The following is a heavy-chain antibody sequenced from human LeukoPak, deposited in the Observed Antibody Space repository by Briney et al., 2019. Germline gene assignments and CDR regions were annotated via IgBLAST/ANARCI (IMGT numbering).Heavy chain of an antibody. CDR2: IYYGGST. D-gene: IGHD3-22*01. J-gene: IGHJ4*02. CDR3: ARARLDSSGRFDY. Sequence: TSETLSLTCTVSGGSISSYYWSWIREPPGKGLEWIGYIYYGGSTDYNPSLESRVTISKDTSKTQFSLRLSSVTAADTAVYYCARARLDSSGRFDYWGQGTLVTVSS. CDR1: GGSISSYY. V-gene: IGHV4-59*01.